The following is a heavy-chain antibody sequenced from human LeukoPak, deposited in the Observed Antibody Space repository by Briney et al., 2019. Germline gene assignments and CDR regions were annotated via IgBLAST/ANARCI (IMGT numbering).Heavy chain of an antibody. CDR3: TTPHQAADFGFDS. V-gene: IGHV3-15*01. J-gene: IGHJ4*02. Sequence: GGSLRLSCAVSGFTFSKAWMSWVRQTPGKGLEWVGRILSNIDGGTTDYAAPVKGRFTISRDDSKTTVYLQMNSLKAEDTAVYYCTTPHQAADFGFDSWGQGTLVTVSS. CDR1: GFTFSKAW. CDR2: ILSNIDGGTT. D-gene: IGHD4-17*01.